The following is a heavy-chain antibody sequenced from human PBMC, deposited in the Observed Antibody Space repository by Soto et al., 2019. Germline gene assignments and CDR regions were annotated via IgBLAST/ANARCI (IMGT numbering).Heavy chain of an antibody. CDR2: IRSKAYGGTT. V-gene: IGHV3-49*03. J-gene: IGHJ3*02. CDR3: TREGQVGASPDAFDI. Sequence: GGSLRLSCTASGFTFGDYAMSWFRQAPGKGLEWVGFIRSKAYGGTTEYAASVKGRFTNSRDDSKSIAYLQMNSLKTEDTAVDYCTREGQVGASPDAFDIWGQGTMVTVSS. CDR1: GFTFGDYA. D-gene: IGHD1-26*01.